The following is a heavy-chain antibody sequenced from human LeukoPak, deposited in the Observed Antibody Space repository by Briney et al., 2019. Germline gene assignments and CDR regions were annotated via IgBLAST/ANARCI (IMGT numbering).Heavy chain of an antibody. D-gene: IGHD6-19*01. V-gene: IGHV5-51*01. CDR2: IYPGDSGT. CDR3: VRRMVDSGWPFDY. Sequence: GESLKISCKGSGYSFTSYWIGWVRQMPGKGLEWMGIIYPGDSGTRYSPSFQGQVTISADKSITTAYLQWSSLKASDSAMYYCVRRMVDSGWPFDYWGQGTLVTVSS. CDR1: GYSFTSYW. J-gene: IGHJ4*02.